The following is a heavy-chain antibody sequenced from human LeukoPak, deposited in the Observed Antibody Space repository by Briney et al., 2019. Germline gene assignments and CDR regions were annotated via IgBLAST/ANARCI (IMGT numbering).Heavy chain of an antibody. V-gene: IGHV4-30-4*01. CDR1: GGSISSGDYY. D-gene: IGHD3-22*01. J-gene: IGHJ5*02. Sequence: SETLSLTCTVSGGSISSGDYYWSWIRQPPGKGLEWIAYMYYSGSTYYNPSLKSRVTMSADTSKNQLSLRLSSVTAADTAVYYCARPYYYDSRIDPWGQGILVTVSS. CDR2: MYYSGST. CDR3: ARPYYYDSRIDP.